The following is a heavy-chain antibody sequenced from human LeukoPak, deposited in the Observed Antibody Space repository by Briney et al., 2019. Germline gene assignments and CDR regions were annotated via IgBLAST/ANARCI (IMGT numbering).Heavy chain of an antibody. J-gene: IGHJ3*02. CDR3: ASNRNYDILTADAFDI. D-gene: IGHD3-9*01. V-gene: IGHV4-34*01. CDR2: INHSGST. Sequence: PSETLSLTCAVYGGSFSGYYWSWIRQPPGKGLEWIGEINHSGSTNYNPSLKSRVTISVDTSKNQFSLKLSSVTAADTAVYYCASNRNYDILTADAFDIWGQGTMVTVSS. CDR1: GGSFSGYY.